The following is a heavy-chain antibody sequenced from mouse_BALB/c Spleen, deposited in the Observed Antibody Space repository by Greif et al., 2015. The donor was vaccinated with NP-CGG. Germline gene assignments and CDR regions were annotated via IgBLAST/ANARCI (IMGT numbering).Heavy chain of an antibody. V-gene: IGHV1-84*02. CDR1: GYTFTDYY. D-gene: IGHD4-1*01. CDR2: IYPGSGNT. Sequence: QVQLKESGPELVKPGASVKISCKASGYTFTDYYINWVKQKPGQGLERIGWIYPGSGNTKYNEKFKGKATLTVDTSSSTVYMQLSSLTSEDTAVYFCARRTGTETMDYWGQGTSVTVSS. J-gene: IGHJ4*01. CDR3: ARRTGTETMDY.